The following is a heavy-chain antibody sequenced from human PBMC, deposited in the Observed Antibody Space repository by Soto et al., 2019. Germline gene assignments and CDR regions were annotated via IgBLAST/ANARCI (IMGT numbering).Heavy chain of an antibody. J-gene: IGHJ4*02. Sequence: QVQLVQSGAEVKKPGSSVKVSCKASGGTFSSYTISWVRQAPGQGLEWMGRIIPILGIANYAQKFQGRVTITADKSTSTAYMELSSLRSEETAVYYCARDDGLAYCGGDCYSWGQGTLVTVSS. V-gene: IGHV1-69*02. CDR3: ARDDGLAYCGGDCYS. D-gene: IGHD2-21*02. CDR2: IIPILGIA. CDR1: GGTFSSYT.